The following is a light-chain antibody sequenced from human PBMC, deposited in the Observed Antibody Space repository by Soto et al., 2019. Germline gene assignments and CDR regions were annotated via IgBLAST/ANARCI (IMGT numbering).Light chain of an antibody. Sequence: EIVLTQSPATLSLSPGERATHSCRASQSVSSYLAWYQQKPGQAPRLLIYDASNRATGIPARFSGSGSGTDFTLTISSLEPEDFAVYYCQQRSNWITFGQGTRLEI. V-gene: IGKV3-11*01. CDR1: QSVSSY. CDR3: QQRSNWIT. CDR2: DAS. J-gene: IGKJ5*01.